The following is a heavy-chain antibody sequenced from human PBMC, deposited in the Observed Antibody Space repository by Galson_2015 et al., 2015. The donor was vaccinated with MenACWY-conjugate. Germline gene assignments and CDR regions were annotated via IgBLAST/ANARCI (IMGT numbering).Heavy chain of an antibody. J-gene: IGHJ4*02. Sequence: SVKVSCKASGYTFSTYYMHWMRQAPGQGLEWMGRIDPGSGGTYFAQKFQGRVTMTRDTSISTAYMEFSRLRSDDTAVYYCAREDMIRGSGYDFDFWGQGTLVTVS. CDR3: AREDMIRGSGYDFDF. V-gene: IGHV1-2*06. CDR1: GYTFSTYY. D-gene: IGHD5-12*01. CDR2: IDPGSGGT.